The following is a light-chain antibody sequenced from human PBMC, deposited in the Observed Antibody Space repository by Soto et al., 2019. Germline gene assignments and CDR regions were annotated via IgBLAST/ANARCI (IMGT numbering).Light chain of an antibody. CDR1: QSITTW. J-gene: IGKJ1*01. CDR2: DVS. V-gene: IGKV1-5*01. Sequence: DIQMTKSPSTVSAYVGDSVTITCRASQSITTWLAWYQQRPGKVPKLLIYDVSSLQSGAPSRFSGSGSGTEFTLTISSLQPDDFATYYCQHYKMYSPWTVGQGTKVDIK. CDR3: QHYKMYSPWT.